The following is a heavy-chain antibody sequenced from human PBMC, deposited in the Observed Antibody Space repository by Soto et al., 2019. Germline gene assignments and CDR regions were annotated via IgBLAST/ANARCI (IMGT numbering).Heavy chain of an antibody. J-gene: IGHJ4*02. V-gene: IGHV4-31*03. CDR2: SYYSGST. D-gene: IGHD4-17*01. Sequence: SETLSLTCTVSGGSISSGGYYWSWIRQHPGKGLEWIGYSYYSGSTYYNPSLKSRVTISVDTSKNQFSLGLSSVTTADTALYYCARTTTVPNTLRSRYFFDYWGQGTLVTVSS. CDR1: GGSISSGGYY. CDR3: ARTTTVPNTLRSRYFFDY.